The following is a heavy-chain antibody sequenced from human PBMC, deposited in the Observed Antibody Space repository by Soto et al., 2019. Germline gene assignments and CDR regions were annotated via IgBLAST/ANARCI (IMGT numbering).Heavy chain of an antibody. D-gene: IGHD2-21*02. J-gene: IGHJ3*01. Sequence: GGSLRLSCAASGFNFRPSTMHWVRQAPGQGLVWVSRIHSDGSSTTYADSVKGRFTISRDNAKNTLYLQMNSLRAEDTAVYYCARGDRGAFDLWGQGTMVTVSS. CDR2: IHSDGSST. CDR1: GFNFRPST. V-gene: IGHV3-74*01. CDR3: ARGDRGAFDL.